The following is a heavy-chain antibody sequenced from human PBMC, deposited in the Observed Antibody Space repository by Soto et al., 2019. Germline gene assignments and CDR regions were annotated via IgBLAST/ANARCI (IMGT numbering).Heavy chain of an antibody. J-gene: IGHJ6*02. CDR2: IYSGGST. CDR3: ARDHRAYDSSGYYYYYGMDV. CDR1: GFTVSSNY. D-gene: IGHD3-22*01. V-gene: IGHV3-53*01. Sequence: PGGSLRLSCAASGFTVSSNYMSWVRQAPGKGLEWVSVIYSGGSTYYADSVKGRFTISRDNSKNTLYLQMNSLRAEDTAVYYCARDHRAYDSSGYYYYYGMDVWGQGTTVTVSS.